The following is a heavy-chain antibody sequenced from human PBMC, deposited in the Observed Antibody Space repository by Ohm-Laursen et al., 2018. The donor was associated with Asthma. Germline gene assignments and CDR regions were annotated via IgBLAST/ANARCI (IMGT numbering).Heavy chain of an antibody. CDR3: ARGAITFGGVEGFDY. CDR2: ISFHGLNQ. V-gene: IGHV3-30*03. Sequence: SLRLSCAASGFTFSSYGMHWVRQAPGKGLELVAVISFHGLNQYYPDSVKGRFTISRDNSKNTLYLQMNSLRAEDTAVYYCARGAITFGGVEGFDYWGQGTLVTVSS. J-gene: IGHJ4*02. D-gene: IGHD3-16*01. CDR1: GFTFSSYG.